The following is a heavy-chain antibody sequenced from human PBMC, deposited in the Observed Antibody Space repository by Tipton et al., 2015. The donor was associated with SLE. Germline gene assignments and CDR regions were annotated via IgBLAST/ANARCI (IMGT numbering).Heavy chain of an antibody. J-gene: IGHJ6*02. CDR3: AREGGTGSWYGRNGMDV. V-gene: IGHV1-2*02. CDR1: GYTFTGYY. CDR2: INPNSGGT. Sequence: QVQLVQSGAEVKKPGASVKVSCKASGYTFTGYYMHWVRQAPGQGLEWMGWINPNSGGTNYAQKFQGRVTMTRDTSISTAYMELSRLRSDDTAVYYCAREGGTGSWYGRNGMDVWGQGTTVTVSS. D-gene: IGHD6-13*01.